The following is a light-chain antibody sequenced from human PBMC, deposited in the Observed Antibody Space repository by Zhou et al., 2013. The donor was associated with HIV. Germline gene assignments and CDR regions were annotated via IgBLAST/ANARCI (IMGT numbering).Light chain of an antibody. CDR3: QQYHDRPPALT. Sequence: EIVMTQSPATLSVSPGERATLSCRASQSIANNLAWYRQKPGQAPRLLIYGASTRATGIPTRISGSGAWTEFTLTISSVQSEDFAVYYCQQYHDRPPALTFGGGTKVEIK. J-gene: IGKJ4*01. CDR2: GAS. CDR1: QSIANN. V-gene: IGKV3-15*01.